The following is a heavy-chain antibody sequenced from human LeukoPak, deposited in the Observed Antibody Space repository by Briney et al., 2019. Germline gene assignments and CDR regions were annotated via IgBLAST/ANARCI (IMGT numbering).Heavy chain of an antibody. V-gene: IGHV4-61*08. Sequence: SETLSLTCTVSGDSISSGGYYWSWIRQPPGKGLEWIGYIYYSGSTNYNPSLKSRVTISVDTSKNQFSLKLSSVTAADTAVYYCARVGGEGSSSGEGLRFLDYYYYYMDVWGKGTTVTVSS. CDR2: IYYSGST. D-gene: IGHD6-6*01. CDR3: ARVGGEGSSSGEGLRFLDYYYYYMDV. CDR1: GDSISSGGYY. J-gene: IGHJ6*03.